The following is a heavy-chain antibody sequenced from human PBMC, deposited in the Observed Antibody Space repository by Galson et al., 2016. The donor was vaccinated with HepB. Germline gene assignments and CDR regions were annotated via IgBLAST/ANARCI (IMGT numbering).Heavy chain of an antibody. CDR2: IYRESTT. CDR1: EFTVIYNF. V-gene: IGHV3-53*01. Sequence: SLRLSCAASEFTVIYNFMGWVRQAPGKGLEWVSVIYRESTTYYVDSVKGRFTISRDNSKNTLYLQMNSLRAEDTAVYFCGSSSRAWGPDAFDLWGQGTVVTVSS. CDR3: GSSSRAWGPDAFDL. J-gene: IGHJ3*01. D-gene: IGHD7-27*01.